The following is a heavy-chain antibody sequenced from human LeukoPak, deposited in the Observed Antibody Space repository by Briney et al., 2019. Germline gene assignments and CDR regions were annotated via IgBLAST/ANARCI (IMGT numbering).Heavy chain of an antibody. J-gene: IGHJ4*02. Sequence: PGGSLRLSCAASGFTFSSYAVSWVRQAPGKGLEWVSAISARGDSTYYADSVEGRFTISRDSSKNTLYLQMNSLRAEDTALYYCARGAYGDYDYWGQGTLVTVSS. D-gene: IGHD4-17*01. CDR3: ARGAYGDYDY. CDR1: GFTFSSYA. CDR2: ISARGDST. V-gene: IGHV3-23*01.